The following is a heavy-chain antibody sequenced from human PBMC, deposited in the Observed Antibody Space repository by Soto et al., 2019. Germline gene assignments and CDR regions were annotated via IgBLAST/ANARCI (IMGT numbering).Heavy chain of an antibody. Sequence: QVQLEQSGAEVKKPGASVQVSCKASGYTFTNYDIHWVRQATGQGLEWMGWMNPNSGNTGSAQRFQGRMTMTRDTSIRTAYMELSSLRSDDTAVYYGTRGLNLRTGADEAAFDYWGQGTLVTVSS. CDR2: MNPNSGNT. CDR3: TRGLNLRTGADEAAFDY. J-gene: IGHJ4*02. D-gene: IGHD1-1*01. V-gene: IGHV1-8*01. CDR1: GYTFTNYD.